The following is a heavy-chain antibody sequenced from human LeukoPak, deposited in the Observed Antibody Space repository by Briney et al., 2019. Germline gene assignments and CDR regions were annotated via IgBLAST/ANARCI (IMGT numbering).Heavy chain of an antibody. CDR3: ARDQSVRLLQTSSTYFKHVFAI. Sequence: ASVKVSCKTSGYTLTNYGISWVRQAPGLGLEWMGWISACNGNTNYAQKVQGRVTMTTDTSTSTAYMELRSLRFDDTAVYYCARDQSVRLLQTSSTYFKHVFAIWGQGSMVTVSS. CDR2: ISACNGNT. CDR1: GYTLTNYG. J-gene: IGHJ3*02. V-gene: IGHV1-18*01. D-gene: IGHD6-13*01.